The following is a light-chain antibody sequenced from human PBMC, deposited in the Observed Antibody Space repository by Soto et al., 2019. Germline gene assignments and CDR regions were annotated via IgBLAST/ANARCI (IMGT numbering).Light chain of an antibody. Sequence: EIVLTQSPGTLSLSPGERATLSCRASQSVSSSCLAWYQQKPGQAPRLLIYGASSRXTXXPDRFSGSGSGTDFTLTISRLEPEDFAVYYCQQYGSSPRTFGQGTKVDIK. V-gene: IGKV3-20*01. CDR1: QSVSSSC. CDR2: GAS. CDR3: QQYGSSPRT. J-gene: IGKJ1*01.